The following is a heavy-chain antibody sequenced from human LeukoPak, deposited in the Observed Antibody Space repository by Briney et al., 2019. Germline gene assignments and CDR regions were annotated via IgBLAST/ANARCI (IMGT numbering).Heavy chain of an antibody. CDR2: IYPADSDT. D-gene: IGHD2-15*01. CDR3: ARQKVAQGPGAFDI. CDR1: GFSFTSYW. J-gene: IGHJ3*02. Sequence: GESLQISCKGSGFSFTSYWIGWVRQMPGKGLEYMGIIYPADSDTRYSPSFQGQVTISADKSISTAYLQWSSLKASDTAMYYCARQKVAQGPGAFDIWGQGTMVTVSS. V-gene: IGHV5-51*01.